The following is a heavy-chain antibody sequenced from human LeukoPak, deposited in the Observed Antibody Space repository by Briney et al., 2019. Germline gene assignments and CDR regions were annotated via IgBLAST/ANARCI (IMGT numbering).Heavy chain of an antibody. CDR1: GYTFTGYY. CDR3: VRDQRGSHFDY. J-gene: IGHJ4*02. Sequence: ASVKVSCKASGYTFTGYYIHWARQAPGQGLEWMGWIHPKYGGTNSAQKFQGRVTMTRDTSINTAYMEVSRLRSDDTAVYYCVRDQRGSHFDYWGQGTLVTVSS. CDR2: IHPKYGGT. V-gene: IGHV1-2*02. D-gene: IGHD1-26*01.